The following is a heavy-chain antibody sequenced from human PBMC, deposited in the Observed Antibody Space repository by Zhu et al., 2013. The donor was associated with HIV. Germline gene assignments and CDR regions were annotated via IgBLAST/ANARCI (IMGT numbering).Heavy chain of an antibody. V-gene: IGHV1-2*02. CDR2: INPNSGGT. D-gene: IGHD3-22*01. CDR3: ARASSEYDSSGYYYN. J-gene: IGHJ4*02. Sequence: QVQLVQSGAEVKKPGASVKVSCKASGYTFTGYYMHWVRQAPGQGLEWMGWINPNSGGTNYAQKFQGRVTMTRDTSISTAYMELSRLRSDDTAVYYCARASSEYDSSGYYYNWGQGTLVTVSS. CDR1: GYTFTGYY.